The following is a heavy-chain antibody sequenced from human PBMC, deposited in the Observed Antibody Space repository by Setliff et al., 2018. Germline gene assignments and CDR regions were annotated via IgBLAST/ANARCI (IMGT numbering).Heavy chain of an antibody. CDR1: GFTFSTYS. CDR3: AKDFLEVVIAPHGMDV. J-gene: IGHJ6*02. Sequence: PGGSLRLSCAASGFTFSTYSMNWVRQAPGRGLEWVSSISSSSINPHASQKYYVDAVKGHFTIAKDNFTNIWSMQMNRLRGEITAVYYCAKDFLEVVIAPHGMDVWGQGTTVTVSS. V-gene: IGHV3-21*01. CDR2: ISSSSINPHASQK. D-gene: IGHD2-21*01.